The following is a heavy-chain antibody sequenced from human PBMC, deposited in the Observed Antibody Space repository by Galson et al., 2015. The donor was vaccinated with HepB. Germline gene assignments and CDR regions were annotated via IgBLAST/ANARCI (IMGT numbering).Heavy chain of an antibody. V-gene: IGHV1-18*04. CDR1: GYTFTSYG. CDR3: ARDGSRYCTNGVCYPLNNWYFDL. J-gene: IGHJ2*01. Sequence: SVKVSCKASGYTFTSYGISWVRQAPGQGLEWMGWISAYNGNTNYAQKLQGRVTMTTDTSTSTAYMELRSLRSDDTAVYYCARDGSRYCTNGVCYPLNNWYFDLWGRGTLVTVSS. D-gene: IGHD2-8*01. CDR2: ISAYNGNT.